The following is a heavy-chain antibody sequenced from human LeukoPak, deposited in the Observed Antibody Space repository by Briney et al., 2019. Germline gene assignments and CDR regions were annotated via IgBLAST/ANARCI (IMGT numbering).Heavy chain of an antibody. J-gene: IGHJ4*02. CDR1: GGSFSGYY. CDR2: INHSGST. V-gene: IGHV4-34*01. CDR3: ARAPKYYDYVWGSYRSPNSSTLFDY. D-gene: IGHD3-16*02. Sequence: ASETLSLTCAVYGGSFSGYYWSWIRQPPGKGLEWIGEINHSGSTNYNPSLKSRVAISVDTSKNQFSLKLSSVTAADTAVYYCARAPKYYDYVWGSYRSPNSSTLFDYWGQGTLVTVSS.